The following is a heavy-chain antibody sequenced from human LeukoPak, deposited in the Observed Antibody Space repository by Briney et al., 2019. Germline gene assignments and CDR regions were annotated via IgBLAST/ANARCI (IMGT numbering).Heavy chain of an antibody. CDR1: GFTFSRYS. CDR3: ASNIAVAATGY. Sequence: PGGSLRLSCAASGFTFSRYSMNWVRQAPGKGLEWVSSISSSGSYIYYADSVKGRFTISRDNAKNSLYLQMNSLRAKDTAVYYCASNIAVAATGYWGQGTLVTVSS. CDR2: ISSSGSYI. V-gene: IGHV3-21*01. D-gene: IGHD6-19*01. J-gene: IGHJ4*02.